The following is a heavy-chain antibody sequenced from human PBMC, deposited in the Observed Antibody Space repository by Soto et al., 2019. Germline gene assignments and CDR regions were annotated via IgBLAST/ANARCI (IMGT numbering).Heavy chain of an antibody. J-gene: IGHJ4*02. D-gene: IGHD1-26*01. CDR1: GYTFTDYG. V-gene: IGHV1-18*01. Sequence: QVQLVQSGGEVKKPGASVKVSCKDSGYTFTDYGITWVRQAPGQGLEWMGWISAYTGNTNYAQKVLGRVTMHTDTSASTAYLALRSLRSDDTAVYYCARGPERRSTAYFYYWGQGTLVTVSS. CDR2: ISAYTGNT. CDR3: ARGPERRSTAYFYY.